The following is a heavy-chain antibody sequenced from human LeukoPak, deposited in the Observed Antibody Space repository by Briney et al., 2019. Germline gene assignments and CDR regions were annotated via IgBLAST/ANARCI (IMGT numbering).Heavy chain of an antibody. CDR3: ARRDRRDGYYHGMDV. CDR2: ISSGSTYI. V-gene: IGHV3-21*01. Sequence: PGGSLRLSCAASGFTFSSYSMNWVRQAAGKGLEWVSSISSGSTYISYADSVKGRFTISRDDAKNSLDLQMNSLRAEDTAVYYCARRDRRDGYYHGMDVWGQGTTVTVSS. CDR1: GFTFSSYS. J-gene: IGHJ6*02. D-gene: IGHD5-24*01.